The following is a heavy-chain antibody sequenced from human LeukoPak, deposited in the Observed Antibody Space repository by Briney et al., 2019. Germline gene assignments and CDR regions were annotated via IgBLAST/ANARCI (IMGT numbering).Heavy chain of an antibody. J-gene: IGHJ4*02. D-gene: IGHD1-26*01. CDR2: INEDGSTT. V-gene: IGHV3-74*01. Sequence: GGSLRLSCAASGSTFSSNWMHWVRQAPGKGLVWVSRINEDGSTTNYADSVKGRSTISRDNAKNTLYLQMNSLRAEDTAVYYCVRDLGGRSGHWGQGTLVTVSS. CDR3: VRDLGGRSGH. CDR1: GSTFSSNW.